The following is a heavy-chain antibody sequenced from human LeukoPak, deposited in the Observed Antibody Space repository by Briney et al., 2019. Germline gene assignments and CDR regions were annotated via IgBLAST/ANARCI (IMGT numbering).Heavy chain of an antibody. CDR2: IIPILGIA. Sequence: SVKVSCKASGGTFSSYTISWVRQAPGQGLEWMGRIIPILGIADYAQKFQGRITITADKSTSTAYMELSSLRSEDTAVYYCAREGYYDSRARADWFDPWGQGTLVTVSS. CDR3: AREGYYDSRARADWFDP. CDR1: GGTFSSYT. J-gene: IGHJ5*02. D-gene: IGHD3-22*01. V-gene: IGHV1-69*04.